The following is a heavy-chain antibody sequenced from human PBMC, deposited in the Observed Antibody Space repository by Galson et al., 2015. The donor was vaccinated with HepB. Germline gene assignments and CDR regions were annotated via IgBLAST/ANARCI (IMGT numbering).Heavy chain of an antibody. J-gene: IGHJ6*03. V-gene: IGHV3-74*01. Sequence: SLRLSCAASGFTFSRYRMHWVRRAPGKGLVWVSHINNDGSSTGYADSVKGRFTISRDNAKNTLYLQMNSLRADDTAVYYCARGDGSLSYYYYYYMDVWGKGTTVTVS. CDR1: GFTFSRYR. D-gene: IGHD5-24*01. CDR2: INNDGSST. CDR3: ARGDGSLSYYYYYYMDV.